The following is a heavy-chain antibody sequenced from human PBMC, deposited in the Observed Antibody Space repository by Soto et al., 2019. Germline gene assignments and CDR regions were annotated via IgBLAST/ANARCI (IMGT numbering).Heavy chain of an antibody. CDR2: IVVGSGNT. CDR3: AADRGRSSFYDSSGYSLDY. J-gene: IGHJ4*02. Sequence: SVKVSCKASGFTFTSSAVQWVRQARGQRLEWIGWIVVGSGNTNYAQKFQERVTITRDMSTSTAYMELSSLRSEDTAVYYCAADRGRSSFYDSSGYSLDYWGQGTLVTVSS. V-gene: IGHV1-58*01. D-gene: IGHD3-22*01. CDR1: GFTFTSSA.